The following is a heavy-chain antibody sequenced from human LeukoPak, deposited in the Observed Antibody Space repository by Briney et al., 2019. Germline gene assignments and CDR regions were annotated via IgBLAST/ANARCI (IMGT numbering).Heavy chain of an antibody. Sequence: EASVKVSCKASGYTFTGYYMHWVRQAPGQGLEWMGWINPNSGGTNYAQKFQGRVTMTRNTSISTAYMELSSLRSEDTAVYYCARVPQYYYDSSGYYYVNGYFDYWGQGTLVTVSS. V-gene: IGHV1-2*02. J-gene: IGHJ4*02. CDR2: INPNSGGT. D-gene: IGHD3-22*01. CDR3: ARVPQYYYDSSGYYYVNGYFDY. CDR1: GYTFTGYY.